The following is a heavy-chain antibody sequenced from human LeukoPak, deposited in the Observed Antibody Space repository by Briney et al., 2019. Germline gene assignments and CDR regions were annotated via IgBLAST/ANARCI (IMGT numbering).Heavy chain of an antibody. V-gene: IGHV4-30-2*01. J-gene: IGHJ4*02. CDR1: GGSISSGGYY. CDR3: ARGRYYDFWSGYYTSLYFDY. CDR2: IYHSGST. Sequence: SQTLSLTCTVSGGSISSGGYYWSWIRQHPGKGLEWIGYIYHSGSTYYNPSLKSRVTISVDRSKNQFSLKLSSVTAADTAVYYCARGRYYDFWSGYYTSLYFDYWGQGTLVTVSS. D-gene: IGHD3-3*01.